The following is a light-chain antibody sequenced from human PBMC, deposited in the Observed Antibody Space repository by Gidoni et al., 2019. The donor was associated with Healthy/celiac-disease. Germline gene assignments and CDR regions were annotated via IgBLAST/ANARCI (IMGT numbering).Light chain of an antibody. Sequence: DIVMTQAPDSLAVFLGERATNNCKSSQSVLYSSNNKNYLAWYQQKPGQPPKLLIYWASTRASGVPDRFSGSGSGTDFTLTISSLQAEDVAVYYCQQYYSTSFTFGPGTKVDIK. CDR2: WAS. CDR1: QSVLYSSNNKNY. V-gene: IGKV4-1*01. J-gene: IGKJ3*01. CDR3: QQYYSTSFT.